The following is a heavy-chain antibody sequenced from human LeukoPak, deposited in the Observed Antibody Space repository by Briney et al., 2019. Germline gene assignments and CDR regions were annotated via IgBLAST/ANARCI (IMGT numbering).Heavy chain of an antibody. CDR3: ARGRIVGGLDP. CDR1: GYGFTSYD. V-gene: IGHV1-8*02. D-gene: IGHD1-26*01. CDR2: MNPNRGQT. J-gene: IGHJ5*02. Sequence: ASVKVSCKASGYGFTSYDINWVRQAPGQGLEWMGWMNPNRGQTGYAQKFQGRGTMTRDTSTNTAYLELSSLRSEDTTVYYCARGRIVGGLDPWGQGTLVTVSS.